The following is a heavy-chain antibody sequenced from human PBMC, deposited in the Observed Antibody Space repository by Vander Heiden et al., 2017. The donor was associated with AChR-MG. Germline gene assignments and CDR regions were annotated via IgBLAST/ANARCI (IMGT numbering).Heavy chain of an antibody. CDR3: ARQFSFDTSGFYYYY. J-gene: IGHJ4*02. D-gene: IGHD3-22*01. CDR2: IIPIFGTA. CDR1: GGTFSNYA. V-gene: IGHV1-69*06. Sequence: QVQLVQSGAEVKKPGSSVKVSCKASGGTFSNYAISWVRQAPGQGLEWMGGIIPIFGTANYAQKAQGRVTITADTSTSTAYLELSSLRSEDTAVYYCARQFSFDTSGFYYYYWVQGPLVAVSS.